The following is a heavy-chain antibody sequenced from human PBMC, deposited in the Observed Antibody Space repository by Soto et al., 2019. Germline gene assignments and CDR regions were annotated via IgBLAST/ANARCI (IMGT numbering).Heavy chain of an antibody. V-gene: IGHV3-64*01. CDR2: ISSNGVGT. D-gene: IGHD6-6*01. CDR3: ARRARPDFYYMDV. J-gene: IGHJ6*03. Sequence: EVQLAESGGGLAQPGGSLRLSCAASGFTLSGYAMDWVRQAPGKGMEYVSGISSNGVGTHYANSVQGRFTISRDNSKNTVYLQMGSLRPEVMSVYYCARRARPDFYYMDVWGKGTTVTVSS. CDR1: GFTLSGYA.